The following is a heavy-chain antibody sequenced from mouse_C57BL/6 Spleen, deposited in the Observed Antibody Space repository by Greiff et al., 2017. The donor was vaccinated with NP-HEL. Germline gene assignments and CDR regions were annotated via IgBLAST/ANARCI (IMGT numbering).Heavy chain of an antibody. V-gene: IGHV1-82*01. D-gene: IGHD2-1*01. J-gene: IGHJ3*01. CDR1: GYAFSSSW. CDR3: AGNSLAY. Sequence: VQGVESGPELVKPGASVKISCKASGYAFSSSWMNWVKQRPGKGLEWIGRIYPGDGDTNYNGKFKGKATLTADKSSSTAYMQLSSLTSEDSAVYFCAGNSLAYWGQGTLVTVSA. CDR2: IYPGDGDT.